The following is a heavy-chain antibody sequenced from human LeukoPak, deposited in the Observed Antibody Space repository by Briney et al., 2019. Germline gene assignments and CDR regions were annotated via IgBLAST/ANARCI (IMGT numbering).Heavy chain of an antibody. D-gene: IGHD6-25*01. CDR3: ASGYGSDTWFDY. Sequence: ASVKVSCKASGGSFSNYVITWVRQAPGQGLEWMGRIIPVLDVSNFARKFQGRVTITADKSTNTAHMELSRLESGDTAMYYCASGYGSDTWFDYWGQGTLVTVSS. J-gene: IGHJ4*02. CDR2: IIPVLDVS. CDR1: GGSFSNYV. V-gene: IGHV1-69*04.